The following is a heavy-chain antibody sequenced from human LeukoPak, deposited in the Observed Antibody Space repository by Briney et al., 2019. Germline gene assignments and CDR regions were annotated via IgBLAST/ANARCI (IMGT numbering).Heavy chain of an antibody. D-gene: IGHD5-12*01. CDR2: INPNSGGT. J-gene: IGHJ3*02. V-gene: IGHV1-2*02. CDR3: ARALVDIVATDAFDI. CDR1: GYTFTGYY. Sequence: ASVKVSCKASGYTFTGYYMHWVRQAPGQGLEWMGWINPNSGGTNYAQKFQGRVTMTRDTSISTAYMELSRLRPDDTAVYYCARALVDIVATDAFDIWGQGTMVTVSS.